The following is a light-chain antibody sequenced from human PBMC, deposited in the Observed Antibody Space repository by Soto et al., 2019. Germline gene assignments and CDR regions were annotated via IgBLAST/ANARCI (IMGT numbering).Light chain of an antibody. Sequence: QSALTQPASVSGSPGQSITISCTGISSDIGSHSIVSWYQQHPGKAPKLIISDVSNRTSGVSNRFSGSKSDNTAFLTLSGLQAEDEADYYCSSYASSTSVVFGGGTKLTVL. CDR2: DVS. CDR1: SSDIGSHSI. CDR3: SSYASSTSVV. J-gene: IGLJ3*02. V-gene: IGLV2-14*03.